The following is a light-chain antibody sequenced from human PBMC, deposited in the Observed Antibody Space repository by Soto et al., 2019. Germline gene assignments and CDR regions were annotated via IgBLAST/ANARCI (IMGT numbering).Light chain of an antibody. Sequence: QSVLTQPPSASGSPGQSVSISGTGISSDVGGYNYVSWYQQHPGKAPKLMIYEVTKRPSGVPDRFSGSKSGNTASLTVSGLQAEDEADYYCSSYAGSIHYVFRTGTKVTVL. CDR3: SSYAGSIHYV. CDR2: EVT. J-gene: IGLJ1*01. V-gene: IGLV2-8*01. CDR1: SSDVGGYNY.